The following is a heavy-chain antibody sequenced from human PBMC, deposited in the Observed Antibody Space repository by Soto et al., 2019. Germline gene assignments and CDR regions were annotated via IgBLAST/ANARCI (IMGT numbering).Heavy chain of an antibody. CDR3: ARMASAGTLNWFDP. V-gene: IGHV1-8*02. CDR2: VNPGSGKA. D-gene: IGHD6-13*01. Sequence: GASVKVSCKASGYTFINYDISWVRQATGQGLEWMGWVNPGSGKAGYASKFQGRVTMTRDASTSTAHLELSSLTSEDSAVYYCARMASAGTLNWFDPWGQGTLVTVSS. CDR1: GYTFINYD. J-gene: IGHJ5*02.